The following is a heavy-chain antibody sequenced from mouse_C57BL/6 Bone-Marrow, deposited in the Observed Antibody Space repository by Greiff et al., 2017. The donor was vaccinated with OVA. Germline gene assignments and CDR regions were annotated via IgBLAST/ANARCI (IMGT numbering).Heavy chain of an antibody. CDR2: IDPSDSYT. CDR3: ARSDSKHD. CDR1: GYTFTSYW. J-gene: IGHJ2*01. D-gene: IGHD2-5*01. Sequence: QVQLQQPGAELVKPGASVKLSYKASGYTFTSYWMQWVKQRPGQGLEWIGEIDPSDSYTNYNQKFKGKATLTVDTSSSTAYMQLSSLTSEDSAVYYCARSDSKHDWGQGTTLTVSS. V-gene: IGHV1-50*01.